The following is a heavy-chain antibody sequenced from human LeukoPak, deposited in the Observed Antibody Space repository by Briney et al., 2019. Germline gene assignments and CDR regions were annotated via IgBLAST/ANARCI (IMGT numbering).Heavy chain of an antibody. Sequence: PSETLSLTCTVSGGSISSYYWSWIRQPPGKGLEWIGYIYTSGSTNYNPSLKSRVTISVDTSKNQFSLKLSSVTAADTAVYYCARGSYYYMDVWGKGTTVTVSS. V-gene: IGHV4-4*09. J-gene: IGHJ6*03. D-gene: IGHD2-15*01. CDR1: GGSISSYY. CDR3: ARGSYYYMDV. CDR2: IYTSGST.